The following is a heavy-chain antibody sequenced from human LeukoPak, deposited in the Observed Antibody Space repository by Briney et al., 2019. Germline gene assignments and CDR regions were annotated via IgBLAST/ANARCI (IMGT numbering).Heavy chain of an antibody. CDR3: AELGTTMIGGV. CDR2: ISSSSSYI. Sequence: GGSLRLSCAASGFTFSSYSMNWVRQAPGKGLEWVSSISSSSSYIYYVDSVKGRFTISRDNAKNSLYLQMNSLRAEDTAVYYCAELGTTMIGGVWGKGTTVTISS. D-gene: IGHD3-10*02. J-gene: IGHJ6*04. V-gene: IGHV3-21*01. CDR1: GFTFSSYS.